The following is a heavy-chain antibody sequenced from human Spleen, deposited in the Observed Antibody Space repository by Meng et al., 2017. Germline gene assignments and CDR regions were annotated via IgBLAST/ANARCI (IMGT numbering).Heavy chain of an antibody. D-gene: IGHD3-10*01. CDR2: ISGDST. J-gene: IGHJ4*02. CDR1: GFTVSSNE. CDR3: AKYSYGLGDYLDY. V-gene: IGHV3-38*03. Sequence: ESLKISCAASGFTVSSNEMTWVRQAPGKGLEWVSSISGDSTFYADSGKGRFTISRDNSKNTLYLQMNSLRAEDTALYYCAKYSYGLGDYLDYWGQGALVTVSS.